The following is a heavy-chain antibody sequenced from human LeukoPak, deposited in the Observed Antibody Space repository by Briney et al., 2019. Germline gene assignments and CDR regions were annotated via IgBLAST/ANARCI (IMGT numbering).Heavy chain of an antibody. J-gene: IGHJ4*02. CDR3: ARDERRGNARIAAAG. Sequence: PSETLSLTCTVSGGSISSYYWSWIRQPPGKGLEWIGYIYYSGSTNYNPSLKSRVTISVDTSKNQFSLKLSSVTAADTAVYYCARDERRGNARIAAAGWGQGTLVTVSS. CDR2: IYYSGST. V-gene: IGHV4-59*01. D-gene: IGHD6-13*01. CDR1: GGSISSYY.